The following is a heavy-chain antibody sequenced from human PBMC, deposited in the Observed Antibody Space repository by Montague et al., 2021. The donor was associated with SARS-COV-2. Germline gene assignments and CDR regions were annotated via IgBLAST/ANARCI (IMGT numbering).Heavy chain of an antibody. CDR1: GGSVSSSSYY. J-gene: IGHJ3*02. V-gene: IGHV4-39*01. Sequence: SETLSLTCTVSGGSVSSSSYYWGWIRQPPGKGLEWIGSIYYTGSTYYNPSLKSRVTISVDTSKNQFSLKLSYVTAADTAVYDCARHITGSGDAFDIWGRGTMVTVSS. CDR2: IYYTGST. D-gene: IGHD3-10*01. CDR3: ARHITGSGDAFDI.